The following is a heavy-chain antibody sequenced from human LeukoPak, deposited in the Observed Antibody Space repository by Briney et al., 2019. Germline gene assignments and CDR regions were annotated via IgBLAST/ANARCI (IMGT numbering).Heavy chain of an antibody. V-gene: IGHV4-59*01. CDR2: IYYSGRT. CDR3: ARVGDYDFWSGYQLFFDY. J-gene: IGHJ4*02. Sequence: SETLSLTSTVSGGSISSYYWSWIRQPPGKGLEWIGYIYYSGRTNYNPSLKSGVTISVDTSKNQFSLKLRSVTAADTAVYYCARVGDYDFWSGYQLFFDYWGQGTLVTVSS. CDR1: GGSISSYY. D-gene: IGHD3-3*01.